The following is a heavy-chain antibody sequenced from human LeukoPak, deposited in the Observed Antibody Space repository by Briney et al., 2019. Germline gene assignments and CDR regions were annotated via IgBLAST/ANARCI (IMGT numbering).Heavy chain of an antibody. CDR1: GYTFINYD. CDR2: INPNSGGT. CDR3: ASYGSGSYYFSYYYYMDV. V-gene: IGHV1-2*02. Sequence: ASVKVSCKASGYTFINYDINWVRQAPGQGLEWMGWINPNSGGTNYAQKFQGRVTMTRDTSISTAYMELSRLRSDDTAVYYCASYGSGSYYFSYYYYMDVWGKGTTVTASS. J-gene: IGHJ6*03. D-gene: IGHD3-10*01.